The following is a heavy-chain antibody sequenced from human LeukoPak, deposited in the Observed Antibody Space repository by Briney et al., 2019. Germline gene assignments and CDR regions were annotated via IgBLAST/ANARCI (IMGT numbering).Heavy chain of an antibody. J-gene: IGHJ5*02. CDR2: IKGDESWT. V-gene: IGHV3-74*01. D-gene: IGHD4-17*01. Sequence: PGGSLRLSCAASGFTFRSHWMHWVRQAPGKGLVWVSRIKGDESWTNYADSVKGRLTISRDNAENSLYLQMNSLRAEDTAVYYCARDLGYGALDPWGQGTLVTVSS. CDR3: ARDLGYGALDP. CDR1: GFTFRSHW.